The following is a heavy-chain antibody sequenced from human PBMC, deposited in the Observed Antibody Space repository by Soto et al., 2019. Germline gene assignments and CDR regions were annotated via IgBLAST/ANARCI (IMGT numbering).Heavy chain of an antibody. CDR3: AKRIADRKNYYYGMDV. J-gene: IGHJ6*02. CDR1: GFTFSSYG. Sequence: PGGSLRLSCAASGFTFSSYGMHWVRQAPGKGLEWVAVLSYDGSNKYYADSVKGRFTISRDNSKNTLYLQMNSLRAEDTAVYYCAKRIADRKNYYYGMDVWGQGTTVTVSS. V-gene: IGHV3-30*18. CDR2: LSYDGSNK. D-gene: IGHD6-13*01.